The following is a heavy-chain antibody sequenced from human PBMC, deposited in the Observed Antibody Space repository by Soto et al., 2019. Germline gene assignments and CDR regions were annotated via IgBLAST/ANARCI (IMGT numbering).Heavy chain of an antibody. Sequence: SQTLSLTCTVSGGSISSYYLSWILQPAGKGLEWIGLIYTSGSTNYNPSLKSRVTMSVDTSKNQFSLKLSSVAASDTAVYYCARDRPCVATYYDYYGMDVWGQGTTVTVS. CDR1: GGSISSYY. J-gene: IGHJ6*02. CDR3: ARDRPCVATYYDYYGMDV. V-gene: IGHV4-4*07. CDR2: IYTSGST. D-gene: IGHD1-26*01.